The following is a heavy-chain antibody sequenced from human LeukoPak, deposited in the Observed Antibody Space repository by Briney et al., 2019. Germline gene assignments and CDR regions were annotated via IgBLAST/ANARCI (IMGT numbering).Heavy chain of an antibody. V-gene: IGHV4-34*01. D-gene: IGHD3-22*01. CDR3: ARGKRRYYYDSSGYVGDAFDI. CDR2: INHSGST. CDR1: GGSFSGYY. J-gene: IGHJ3*02. Sequence: PSETLSLTCAVYGGSFSGYYWSWIRQPPGKGLEWIGEINHSGSTNYNPSLKSRVTISVDTSKNQFSLKLSSVTAADTAVYYCARGKRRYYYDSSGYVGDAFDIWGQGTMVTVSS.